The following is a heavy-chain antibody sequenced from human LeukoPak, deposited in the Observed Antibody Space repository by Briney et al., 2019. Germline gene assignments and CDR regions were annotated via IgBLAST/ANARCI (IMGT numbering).Heavy chain of an antibody. V-gene: IGHV3-23*01. J-gene: IGHJ4*02. CDR1: GFTFSSYA. Sequence: GGSLRLPCAASGFTFSSYAMSWVRQAPGKGLEWVSAISGSGGSTYYADSVKGRFTISRDNSKNTLYLQMNSLRAEDTAVYYCAKDPLSITIFGVVIMGRGYFDYWGQGTLVTVSS. CDR3: AKDPLSITIFGVVIMGRGYFDY. D-gene: IGHD3-3*01. CDR2: ISGSGGST.